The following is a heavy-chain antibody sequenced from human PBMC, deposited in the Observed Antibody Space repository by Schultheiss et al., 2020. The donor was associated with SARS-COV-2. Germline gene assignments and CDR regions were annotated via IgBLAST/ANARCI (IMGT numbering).Heavy chain of an antibody. Sequence: GGSLRLSCAASGFTFSNYAMNWVRQTPGKGLEWVSGVSGGGGTYYADSVKGRFTISRDNAKNSLYLQMNSLRAEDTAVYYCVTTLTRWGQGTLVTVSS. D-gene: IGHD3-3*01. CDR1: GFTFSNYA. V-gene: IGHV3-23*01. CDR2: VSGGGGT. CDR3: VTTLTR. J-gene: IGHJ4*02.